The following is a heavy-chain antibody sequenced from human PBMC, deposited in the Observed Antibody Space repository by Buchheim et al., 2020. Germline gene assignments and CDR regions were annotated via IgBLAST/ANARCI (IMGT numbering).Heavy chain of an antibody. CDR3: ARDTMRGNITIFGVVIPPVDYYYGMDV. CDR1: GYTFTSYY. CDR2: INPSGGST. V-gene: IGHV1-46*01. J-gene: IGHJ6*02. D-gene: IGHD3-3*01. Sequence: QVQLVQSGAEVKKPGASVKVSCKASGYTFTSYYMHWVRQAPGQGLEWMGIINPSGGSTSYAQKYQGRVTMTRDTSTSTVYMELSSLRSEETAVYYCARDTMRGNITIFGVVIPPVDYYYGMDVWGQGTT.